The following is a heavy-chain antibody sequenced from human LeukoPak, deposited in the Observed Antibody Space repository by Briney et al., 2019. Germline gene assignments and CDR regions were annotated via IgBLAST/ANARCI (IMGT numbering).Heavy chain of an antibody. V-gene: IGHV1-18*01. D-gene: IGHD3-9*01. CDR3: ARVFILPGFFPLDY. Sequence: ASVKVSCKASGYTFTNYGISWVRQAPGQGLEWMGWISAYNGNTNYAQKLQGRLTMTTDTSTSTAYMELRSLRSDDTAVYYCARVFILPGFFPLDYWGQGTLVTVSS. CDR1: GYTFTNYG. CDR2: ISAYNGNT. J-gene: IGHJ4*02.